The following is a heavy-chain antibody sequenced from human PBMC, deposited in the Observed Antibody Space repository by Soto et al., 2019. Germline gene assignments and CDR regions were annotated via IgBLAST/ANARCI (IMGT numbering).Heavy chain of an antibody. CDR3: ARDGSPIPTSSSWYLLSPTPDHFDY. CDR1: GFTFISYW. V-gene: IGHV3-7*03. D-gene: IGHD6-13*01. J-gene: IGHJ4*02. CDR2: IKQDGSEK. Sequence: HLGGSLRLSCSASGFTFISYWMSWFRQAPGKGLEWVANIKQDGSEKYYVDSVKGRFTISRDNAKNSLYLQMNSLRAEDTAVYYCARDGSPIPTSSSWYLLSPTPDHFDYWGQGTLVTVSS.